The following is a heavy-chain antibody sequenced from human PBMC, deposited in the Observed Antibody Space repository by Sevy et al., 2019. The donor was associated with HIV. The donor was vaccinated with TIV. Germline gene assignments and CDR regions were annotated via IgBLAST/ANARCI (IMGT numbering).Heavy chain of an antibody. CDR1: GFTFSSYS. CDR3: ARGVQTYDAFDI. V-gene: IGHV3-21*01. D-gene: IGHD6-6*01. Sequence: GGSLRLSCAASGFTFSSYSMNWVRQAPGKGLEWVSSISGISNYIYYADSVQGRFSISRDNAKDSLYLQMNSLRVEDTAIYYCARGVQTYDAFDIWGLGTMVTVSS. CDR2: ISGISNYI. J-gene: IGHJ3*02.